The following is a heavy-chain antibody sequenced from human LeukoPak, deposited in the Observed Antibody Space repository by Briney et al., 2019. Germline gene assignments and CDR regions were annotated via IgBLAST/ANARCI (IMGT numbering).Heavy chain of an antibody. CDR3: ARHPTAYSSSFDY. V-gene: IGHV4-59*08. D-gene: IGHD6-13*01. CDR1: GGSISSYY. CDR2: IYYSGST. Sequence: SETLSLTCTVSGGSISSYYWSWIRQPPGKGLEWIGYIYYSGSTNHNPSLKSRVTISVDTSKIHFSLKLTSVTAADTAVYYCARHPTAYSSSFDYWGQGTLVTVSS. J-gene: IGHJ4*02.